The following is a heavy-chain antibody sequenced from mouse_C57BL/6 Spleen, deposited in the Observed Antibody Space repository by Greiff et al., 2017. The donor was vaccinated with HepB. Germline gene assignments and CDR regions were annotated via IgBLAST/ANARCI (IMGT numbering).Heavy chain of an antibody. Sequence: QVQLQQSGPELVKPGASVKISCKASGYAFSSSWMNWVKQRPGKGLEWIGRIYPGDGDTNYNGKFKGKATLTADKSSSTAYMQLSSLTSDDSAVYFCARHDGYYVYAMDYWGQGTSVTVSS. D-gene: IGHD2-3*01. J-gene: IGHJ4*01. CDR2: IYPGDGDT. V-gene: IGHV1-82*01. CDR3: ARHDGYYVYAMDY. CDR1: GYAFSSSW.